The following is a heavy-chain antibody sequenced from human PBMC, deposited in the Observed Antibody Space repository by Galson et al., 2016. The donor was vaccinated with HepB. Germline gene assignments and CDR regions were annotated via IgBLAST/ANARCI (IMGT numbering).Heavy chain of an antibody. CDR3: ARQGGAFGYYFDY. V-gene: IGHV4-39*01. J-gene: IGHJ4*02. Sequence: SETLSLTCTVSGGSISSSTYYWGWIRQPPGKGLEWIGSIYYSGRTWYTPSLKSRVTISIDTSKNQFSLRLSSVAAADTAVYYCARQGGAFGYYFDYWGQGALVTVSS. CDR1: GGSISSSTYY. D-gene: IGHD3-16*01. CDR2: IYYSGRT.